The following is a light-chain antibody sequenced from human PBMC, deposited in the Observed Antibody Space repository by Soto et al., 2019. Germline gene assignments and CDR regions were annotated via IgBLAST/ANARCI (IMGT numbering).Light chain of an antibody. CDR3: QAWDTNVV. Sequence: SYELTQPPSVSVSPGQTASISCSGDKLGDKYVCWYQQKPGQSPVLVMYQDDRRPSGIPERFSGSNSGNTATLTISGSQAVDEAVYYCQAWDTNVVFGGGTKLTVL. J-gene: IGLJ2*01. V-gene: IGLV3-1*01. CDR2: QDD. CDR1: KLGDKY.